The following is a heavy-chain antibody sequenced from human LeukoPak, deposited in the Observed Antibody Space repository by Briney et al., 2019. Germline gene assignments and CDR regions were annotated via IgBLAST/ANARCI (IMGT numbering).Heavy chain of an antibody. D-gene: IGHD2-15*01. J-gene: IGHJ4*02. CDR3: ARDPAVGISLGYGYFHY. V-gene: IGHV4-39*07. CDR1: GGSISSSSYY. Sequence: SETLPLPCPVSGGSISSSSYYWGWIRHPRGKGREWFGCIYYSGPTYYNPSLKSRHTISVDTSKNQFSLKLRCVTAADTAVYDCARDPAVGISLGYGYFHYGGQGTRVTVSA. CDR2: IYYSGPT.